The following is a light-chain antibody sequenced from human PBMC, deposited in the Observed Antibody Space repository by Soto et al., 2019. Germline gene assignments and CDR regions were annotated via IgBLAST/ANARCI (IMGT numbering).Light chain of an antibody. Sequence: QSVLTQPPSASGTPGQRVTISCSESSSSIGSNSIYWYQQLPGTAPKLLIYRDSQRPSGVPDRFSGYKSGTSASLAISGLRSEEEADYYGAAWDDSLRGWVFGGGTQVTVL. CDR1: SSSIGSNS. CDR2: RDS. J-gene: IGLJ3*02. CDR3: AAWDDSLRGWV. V-gene: IGLV1-47*01.